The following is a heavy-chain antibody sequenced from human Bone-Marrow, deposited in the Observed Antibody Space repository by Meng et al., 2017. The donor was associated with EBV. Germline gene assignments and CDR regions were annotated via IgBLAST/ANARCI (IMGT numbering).Heavy chain of an antibody. V-gene: IGHV1-69*01. D-gene: IGHD3-10*01. Sequence: QVQLVQSGAEVKKPGSSVKVSCKTSGGTFRSDAISWVRQAPGQGIEWMGGLIPMSDAPHYAQKFQGRVTITADESTSTHYMDLSGLRSEDTAVYYCASESGRGFTPDYWGQGTLVTVSS. CDR3: ASESGRGFTPDY. J-gene: IGHJ4*02. CDR1: GGTFRSDA. CDR2: LIPMSDAP.